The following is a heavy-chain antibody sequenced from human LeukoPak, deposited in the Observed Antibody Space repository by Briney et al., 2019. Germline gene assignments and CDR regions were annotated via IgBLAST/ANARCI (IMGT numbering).Heavy chain of an antibody. Sequence: SETLSLTCAVSGGSISSSNWWSWVRQPPGKGLEWIGEIYHSGSTNYNPSLKSRVTISVDKFKNQFSLKLSSVTAADTAVYYCARGFDGDYNNWFDPWGQGTLVTVSS. V-gene: IGHV4-4*02. CDR2: IYHSGST. CDR1: GGSISSSNW. D-gene: IGHD4-17*01. CDR3: ARGFDGDYNNWFDP. J-gene: IGHJ5*02.